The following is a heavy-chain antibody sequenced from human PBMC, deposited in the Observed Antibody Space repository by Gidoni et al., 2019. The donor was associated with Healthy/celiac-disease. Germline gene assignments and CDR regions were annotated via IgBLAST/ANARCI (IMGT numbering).Heavy chain of an antibody. V-gene: IGHV3-21*01. CDR3: ARDPTGDWSIAAAGETIDY. CDR1: GLPFSRYS. Sequence: EVQLVESGGGLVKPGGSLRLSCAASGLPFSRYSMNWVRQAPGKGLEWVSSISSSSSYIYYADSVKGRFTISRDNAKNSLYLQMNSLRAEDTAVYYCARDPTGDWSIAAAGETIDYWGQGTLVTVSS. CDR2: ISSSSSYI. J-gene: IGHJ4*02. D-gene: IGHD6-13*01.